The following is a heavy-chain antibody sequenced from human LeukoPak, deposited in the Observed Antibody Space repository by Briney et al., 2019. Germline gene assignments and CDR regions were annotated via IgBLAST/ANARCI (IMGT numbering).Heavy chain of an antibody. CDR3: ARTRHYYGSGSHFFDI. CDR1: GGSISSYY. Sequence: SETLSLTCTVSGGSISSYYWSWIRQPPGKGLEWIGYIYYSGSTNYNPSLKSRVTISVDTSKNQFSLKLSSVTAADTAVYYCARTRHYYGSGSHFFDIWGQGTMVTVSS. CDR2: IYYSGST. J-gene: IGHJ3*02. V-gene: IGHV4-59*12. D-gene: IGHD3-10*01.